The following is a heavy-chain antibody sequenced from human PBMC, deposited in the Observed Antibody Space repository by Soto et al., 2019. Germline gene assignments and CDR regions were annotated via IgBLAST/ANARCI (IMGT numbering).Heavy chain of an antibody. CDR1: GYTFTGYY. D-gene: IGHD3-22*01. CDR2: INPNSGGT. V-gene: IGHV1-2*04. CDR3: ARADGIGYYYDSSCYYYFDY. Sequence: GASVKVSCKASGYTFTGYYMHWVRQAPGQGLEWMGWINPNSGGTNYAQKFQGWVTMTRDTSISTAYMELSRLRSDDTAVYYCARADGIGYYYDSSCYYYFDYWGQGTLVTVSS. J-gene: IGHJ4*02.